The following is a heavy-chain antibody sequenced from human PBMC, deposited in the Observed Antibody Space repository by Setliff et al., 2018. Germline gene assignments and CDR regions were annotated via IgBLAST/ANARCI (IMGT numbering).Heavy chain of an antibody. V-gene: IGHV4-59*12. D-gene: IGHD6-13*01. J-gene: IGHJ5*02. CDR2: IDQSGST. CDR1: GGSISSYS. Sequence: PSETLSLTCSVSGGSISSYSWGWIRQPPGKGLEWIGDIDQSGSTNYNPSLKSRLTISVDTSKNQFSLSLSSVTAADTAVYYCAGGAFGSRWYVRPWFDPWGQGTLVTVSS. CDR3: AGGAFGSRWYVRPWFDP.